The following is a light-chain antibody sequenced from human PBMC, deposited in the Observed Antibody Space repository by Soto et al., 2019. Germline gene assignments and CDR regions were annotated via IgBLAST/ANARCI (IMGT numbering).Light chain of an antibody. CDR2: GNN. CDR1: SSNIGRNS. V-gene: IGLV1-44*01. J-gene: IGLJ1*01. CDR3: AAWDDSLNEYV. Sequence: QSVLTQPPSASGTAGQVVTITCSGSSSNIGRNSVNWYQHLPGTAPKLLTHGNNHRPSGVPDRFSGSKSGTSASLAISGLQPEDEADYCCAAWDDSLNEYVFGDGTKVTVL.